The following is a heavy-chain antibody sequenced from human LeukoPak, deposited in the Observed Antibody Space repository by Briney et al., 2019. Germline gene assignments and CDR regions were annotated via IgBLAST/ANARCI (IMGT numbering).Heavy chain of an antibody. D-gene: IGHD3-10*01. Sequence: GGSLRLSCAASGFTFSSYGMHWVRQAPGKGLEWVAFIRYDGSNKYYADSVKGRFTISRDNSKNTLYLQMNSLRAEDTAVYYCATNYGSGSYYFDYWGQGTLVTVSS. CDR2: IRYDGSNK. CDR3: ATNYGSGSYYFDY. J-gene: IGHJ4*02. V-gene: IGHV3-30*02. CDR1: GFTFSSYG.